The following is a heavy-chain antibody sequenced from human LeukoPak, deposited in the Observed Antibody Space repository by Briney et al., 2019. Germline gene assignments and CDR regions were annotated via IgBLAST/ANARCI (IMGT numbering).Heavy chain of an antibody. CDR1: GFTFSSYD. J-gene: IGHJ4*02. CDR3: ARGAIAAAGGIDY. Sequence: SGGSLRLSCAASGFTFSSYDMHWVRQATGKGLEWVSAIDTAGDTYYPGSVKGRFTISRENAKNSLYLQMNSLRAGDTAVYYCARGAIAAAGGIDYWGQGTLVTVSS. V-gene: IGHV3-13*01. D-gene: IGHD6-13*01. CDR2: IDTAGDT.